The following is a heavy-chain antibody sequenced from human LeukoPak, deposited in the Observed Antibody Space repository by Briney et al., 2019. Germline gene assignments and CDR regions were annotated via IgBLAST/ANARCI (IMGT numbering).Heavy chain of an antibody. CDR2: TDWSGGIT. J-gene: IGHJ4*02. Sequence: GGSLRLSCAASGFIFDNFGMSWVRQVPGKGLEWVSGTDWSGGITGYADSVKGRFTISRDNSKNSLYLQMNSLRTEDTALYYCAKAHSGSYYLSDYWGQGTLVTVSS. D-gene: IGHD1-26*01. CDR1: GFIFDNFG. V-gene: IGHV3-20*04. CDR3: AKAHSGSYYLSDY.